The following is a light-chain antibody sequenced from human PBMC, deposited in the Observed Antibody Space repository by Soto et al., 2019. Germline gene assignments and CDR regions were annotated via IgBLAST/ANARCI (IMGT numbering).Light chain of an antibody. Sequence: QSVLTQPASVSGSPGQPITISCTGTSSDVGGYNSVSWYQQHPGKAPKLMIYNVNNRPSGISNRFSGSKSGNTASLTISGLQAEDEADYYCSSYTSTSTYVFGTGTKVTVL. J-gene: IGLJ1*01. CDR2: NVN. V-gene: IGLV2-14*03. CDR1: SSDVGGYNS. CDR3: SSYTSTSTYV.